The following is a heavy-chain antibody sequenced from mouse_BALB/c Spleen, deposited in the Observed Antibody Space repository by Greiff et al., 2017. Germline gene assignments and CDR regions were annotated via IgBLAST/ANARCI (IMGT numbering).Heavy chain of an antibody. V-gene: IGHV5-4*02. Sequence: EVKLVESGGGLVKPGGSLKLSCAASGFTFSDYYMYWVRQTPEKRLEWVATISDGGSYTYYPDSVKGRFTISRDNARNILYLQMSSLRSEDTAMYYCAPQGRWLLPSFAYWGQGTLVTVSA. CDR3: APQGRWLLPSFAY. CDR2: ISDGGSYT. CDR1: GFTFSDYY. D-gene: IGHD2-3*01. J-gene: IGHJ3*01.